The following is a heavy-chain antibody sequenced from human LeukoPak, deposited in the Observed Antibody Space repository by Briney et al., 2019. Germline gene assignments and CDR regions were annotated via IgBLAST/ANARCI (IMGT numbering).Heavy chain of an antibody. D-gene: IGHD4-17*01. Sequence: GASVKVSCKASGYTFTGYYMHWVRQAPGQGLEWMGWINPNSGGTNYAQKFQGWVTMTRDTSIRTAYMELSRLRSDDTAVYYCARDRYGDYPYYYYGMDVWGQGTTVTVSS. CDR2: INPNSGGT. CDR1: GYTFTGYY. CDR3: ARDRYGDYPYYYYGMDV. J-gene: IGHJ6*02. V-gene: IGHV1-2*04.